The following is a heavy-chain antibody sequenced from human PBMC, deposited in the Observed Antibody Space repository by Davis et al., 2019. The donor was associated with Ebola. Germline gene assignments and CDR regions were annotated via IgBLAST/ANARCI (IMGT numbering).Heavy chain of an antibody. V-gene: IGHV1-2*04. CDR1: GYIFIYYY. CDR3: AREAADHRGIDF. D-gene: IGHD3-16*01. J-gene: IGHJ4*02. Sequence: AASVKVSCKASGYIFIYYYLHWVRQAPGRGLQWMGRINPNTGGTDYAQDFQGWVTMTRDTSSSTAYMELNRLRSDDSAMYYCAREAADHRGIDFWGQGTMVTVSS. CDR2: INPNTGGT.